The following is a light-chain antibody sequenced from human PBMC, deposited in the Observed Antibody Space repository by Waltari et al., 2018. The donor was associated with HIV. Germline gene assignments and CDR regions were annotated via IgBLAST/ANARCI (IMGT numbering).Light chain of an antibody. Sequence: EIVMTQSPATLSVSPGERATLSCRASQSVSSNLAWYQQKPGQAPRLLIYGASTRATGIPARFSGSGSGTDFTLTISRLEPEDFAVYYCQQYDRSPQTFGQGTKVDIK. J-gene: IGKJ1*01. V-gene: IGKV3-15*01. CDR3: QQYDRSPQT. CDR1: QSVSSN. CDR2: GAS.